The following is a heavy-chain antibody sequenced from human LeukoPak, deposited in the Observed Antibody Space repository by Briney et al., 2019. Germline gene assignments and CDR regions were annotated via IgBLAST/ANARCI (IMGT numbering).Heavy chain of an antibody. Sequence: GGSLRLSCAASGFTFSSYSMNWVRQAPGKGLEWLSYIGSSSTISYYADSVKGRFTISRDHADNSLYLQMNSLRAEDTAVYYCARDLYGDSAGDAFDVWGQGTMVTVSS. CDR2: IGSSSTIS. CDR1: GFTFSSYS. V-gene: IGHV3-48*04. D-gene: IGHD4-17*01. J-gene: IGHJ3*01. CDR3: ARDLYGDSAGDAFDV.